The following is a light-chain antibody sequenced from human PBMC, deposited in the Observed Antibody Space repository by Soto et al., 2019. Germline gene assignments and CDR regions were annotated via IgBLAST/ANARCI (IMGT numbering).Light chain of an antibody. CDR2: SDN. J-gene: IGLJ1*01. Sequence: QSVLTQPPSASGTPGQRVTISCSGSSSNIGTYSVSWYQHFPGTAPRLLIYSDNQRPSGVPDRFSASKSGASASLAISGLQSEDDADFYCAAWDDSLNGCVFGTGTKLTVL. CDR3: AAWDDSLNGCV. V-gene: IGLV1-44*01. CDR1: SSNIGTYS.